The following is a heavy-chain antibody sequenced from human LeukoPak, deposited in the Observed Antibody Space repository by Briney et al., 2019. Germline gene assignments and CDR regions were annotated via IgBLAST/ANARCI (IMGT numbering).Heavy chain of an antibody. Sequence: SETLSLTCAVYGGSFSGYYWSWIRQPPGKGLEWIGEINHSGSTNYNLSLKSRVTISVDTSKNQFSLKLSSVTAADTAVYYCARGYCSSTSCYIYYFDYWGQGTLVTVSS. CDR1: GGSFSGYY. V-gene: IGHV4-34*01. CDR3: ARGYCSSTSCYIYYFDY. J-gene: IGHJ4*02. CDR2: INHSGST. D-gene: IGHD2-2*01.